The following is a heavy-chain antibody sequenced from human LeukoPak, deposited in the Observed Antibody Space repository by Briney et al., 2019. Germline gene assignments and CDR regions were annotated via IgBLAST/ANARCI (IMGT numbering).Heavy chain of an antibody. Sequence: SETLSLTCAVSVYSISSGRYWGWIRQPPAKGLEWIGRISHSGTTYYNPSLKSRVTISLDTSENQFSLNLRSVTAADTAVYYCARSLSAAGIDYWGQGILVTVSS. CDR3: ARSLSAAGIDY. CDR1: VYSISSGRY. CDR2: ISHSGTT. J-gene: IGHJ4*02. V-gene: IGHV4-38-2*01. D-gene: IGHD6-25*01.